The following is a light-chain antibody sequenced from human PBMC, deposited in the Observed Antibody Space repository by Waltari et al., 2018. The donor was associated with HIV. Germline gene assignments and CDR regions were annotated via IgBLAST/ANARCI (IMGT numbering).Light chain of an antibody. CDR3: QQYYSIPNT. CDR2: ATS. CDR1: QAISNS. V-gene: IGKV1-NL1*01. Sequence: DVHMTQSPSSLSASVGDRVTITCRASQAISNSLAWYKQKPGKAPKPLVYATSRLESGVPSRFSGSGSGTDYTLTNSSLQPEDFASYYCQQYYSIPNTFGQGTKLEIK. J-gene: IGKJ2*01.